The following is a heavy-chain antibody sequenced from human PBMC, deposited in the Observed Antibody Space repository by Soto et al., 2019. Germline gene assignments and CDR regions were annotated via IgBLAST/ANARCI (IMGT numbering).Heavy chain of an antibody. CDR3: VRDRSRNWFDP. V-gene: IGHV3-74*03. CDR2: INGAGSSI. CDR1: GFTFSLYW. D-gene: IGHD2-15*01. J-gene: IGHJ5*02. Sequence: EVQLVESGGGLVQPGGSLRLSCAASGFTFSLYWMHWVRQVPGKGLMWVSRINGAGSSITYADSVKGRFTISRDNAKNTLYLQMNSLRAEDTPVYYCVRDRSRNWFDPWGLGTLVTVSS.